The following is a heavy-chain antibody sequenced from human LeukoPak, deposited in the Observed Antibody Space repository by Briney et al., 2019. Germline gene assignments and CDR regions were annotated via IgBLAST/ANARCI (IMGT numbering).Heavy chain of an antibody. CDR3: ARDGFSSNWCDY. CDR1: GYTFTGYY. J-gene: IGHJ4*02. CDR2: INPNDGGT. V-gene: IGHV1-2*06. D-gene: IGHD6-19*01. Sequence: ASVKVSXKASGYTFTGYYLHWVRQAPGQGLEWMGRINPNDGGTSYAQRFQGRVTLTRDTSISTAYMDLNRLTSDDTAVYYCARDGFSSNWCDYWGQGTLVTVSS.